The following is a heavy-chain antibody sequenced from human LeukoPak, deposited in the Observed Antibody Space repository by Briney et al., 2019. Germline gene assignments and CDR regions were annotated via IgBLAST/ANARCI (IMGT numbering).Heavy chain of an antibody. Sequence: ASVKVSCKVSGYTLTELSMHWVRQAPGKGLEWMGGFDPEDGETIYAQKSQGRVTMTEDTSTDTAYMELSSLRSEDTAVYYCATPPVGSIAVAGTDYWGQGTLVTVSS. CDR3: ATPPVGSIAVAGTDY. J-gene: IGHJ4*02. CDR1: GYTLTELS. CDR2: FDPEDGET. V-gene: IGHV1-24*01. D-gene: IGHD6-19*01.